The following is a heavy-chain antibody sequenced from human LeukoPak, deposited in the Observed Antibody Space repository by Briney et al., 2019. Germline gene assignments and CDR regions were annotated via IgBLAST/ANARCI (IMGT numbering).Heavy chain of an antibody. CDR1: GGSISSYY. V-gene: IGHV4-59*01. D-gene: IGHD3-10*01. CDR2: IYYSGST. J-gene: IGHJ4*02. CDR3: ARELRSGYFDY. Sequence: SETLSLTCTVSGGSISSYYWSWLRQPPGKGLEWIGYIYYSGSTNYNPSLKSRVTISVDTSKNQFSLKLSSVTAADTAVYYCARELRSGYFDYWGQGTLVTVSS.